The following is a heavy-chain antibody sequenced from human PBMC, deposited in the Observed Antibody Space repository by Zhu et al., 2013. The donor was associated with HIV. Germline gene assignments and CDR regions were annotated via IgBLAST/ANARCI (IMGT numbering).Heavy chain of an antibody. J-gene: IGHJ4*02. V-gene: IGHV1-3*01. D-gene: IGHD6-19*01. CDR2: INAGNGNT. CDR1: GYTFTSYA. Sequence: QVQLVQSGAEVKKPGASVKVSCKASGYTFTSYAMHWVRQAPGQRLEWMGWINAGNGNTKYSQKFQGRVTITRDTSASTAYMELSSLRSEDTAVYYCARDEGRIAVAGTFDYWGQGTLVTVSS. CDR3: ARDEGRIAVAGTFDY.